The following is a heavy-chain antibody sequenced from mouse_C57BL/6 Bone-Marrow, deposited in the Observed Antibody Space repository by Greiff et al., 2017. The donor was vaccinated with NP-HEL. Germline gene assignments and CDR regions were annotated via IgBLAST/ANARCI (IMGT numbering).Heavy chain of an antibody. Sequence: QVQLQQPGAELVKPGASVKLSCKASGYTFTSYWMQWVKQRPGQGLEWIGEIDTSDSYTNYNQKFKGKATLTVDTYSSTAYMQLSSLTSDDSAVYYCAREDVGFAYWGQGTLVTVSA. CDR1: GYTFTSYW. V-gene: IGHV1-50*01. CDR2: IDTSDSYT. CDR3: AREDVGFAY. J-gene: IGHJ3*01.